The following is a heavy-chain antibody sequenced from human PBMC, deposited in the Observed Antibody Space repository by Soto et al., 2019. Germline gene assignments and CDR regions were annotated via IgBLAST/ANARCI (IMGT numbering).Heavy chain of an antibody. CDR2: IYYSGST. D-gene: IGHD5-12*01. J-gene: IGHJ4*02. CDR1: GGSVSSGSYY. Sequence: SETLSLTCTVSGGSVSSGSYYWSWIRQPPGKGLEWIGYIYYSGSTNYNPSLKSRVTISVDTSKNQFSLKLSSVTAADTAVYYCARAVEMATTVDYWGQGTLVTVSS. CDR3: ARAVEMATTVDY. V-gene: IGHV4-61*01.